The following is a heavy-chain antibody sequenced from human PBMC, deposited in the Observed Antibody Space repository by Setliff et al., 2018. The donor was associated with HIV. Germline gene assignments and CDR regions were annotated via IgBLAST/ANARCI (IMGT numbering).Heavy chain of an antibody. J-gene: IGHJ3*02. D-gene: IGHD2-15*01. CDR1: GYSISSGYY. CDR2: IYHSGST. Sequence: SETLSLTCAVSGYSISSGYYWGWIRQPPGKGLEWIGTIYHSGSTYYNPSLKSRVTISVDTSKNQFSLKLSSVTAADTAVYYCARNPCSGGSCPDAFDIWGQGTMVTVSS. CDR3: ARNPCSGGSCPDAFDI. V-gene: IGHV4-38-2*01.